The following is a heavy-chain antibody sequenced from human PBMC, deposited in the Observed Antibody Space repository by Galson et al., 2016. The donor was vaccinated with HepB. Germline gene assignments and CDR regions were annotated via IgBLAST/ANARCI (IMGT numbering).Heavy chain of an antibody. CDR1: GFTFSNYA. J-gene: IGHJ4*02. CDR2: ISGTGGTT. D-gene: IGHD3-3*01. CDR3: AKGDDFWSGYYGGL. V-gene: IGHV3-23*01. Sequence: LRLSCAASGFTFSNYAMSWVRQAPGKGLEWVPGISGTGGTTYYADSVKGRFTISRDNSKNTLYLRMNSLRAEDTAVYYCAKGDDFWSGYYGGLWGQGTLVTVSS.